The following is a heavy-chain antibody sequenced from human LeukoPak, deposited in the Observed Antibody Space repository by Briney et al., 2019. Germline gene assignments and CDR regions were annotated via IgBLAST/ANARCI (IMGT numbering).Heavy chain of an antibody. J-gene: IGHJ4*02. D-gene: IGHD5-18*01. CDR3: ASRDTAMVAFDY. V-gene: IGHV3-23*01. Sequence: GGSLRLSCAASGFTFSSYAMSWVRQAPGKGLEWVSAISGSGGSTYYADSVKGRFTISRDNSKNTLYLQINSLRAEDTAVYYCASRDTAMVAFDYWGQGTLVTVSS. CDR2: ISGSGGST. CDR1: GFTFSSYA.